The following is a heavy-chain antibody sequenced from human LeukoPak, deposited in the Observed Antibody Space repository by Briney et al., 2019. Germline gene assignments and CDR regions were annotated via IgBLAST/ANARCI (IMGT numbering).Heavy chain of an antibody. J-gene: IGHJ6*03. CDR2: INPNSGGT. CDR3: VETQGYYYYYMDV. Sequence: GASVKVSCKASGYTFTGYYMHWVRQAPGQGLEWMGWINPNSGGTNYAQKFQGRVTMTRDTSISTAYMELSRLRSDDTAVYYCVETQGYYYYYMDVWGKGTTITISS. CDR1: GYTFTGYY. V-gene: IGHV1-2*02.